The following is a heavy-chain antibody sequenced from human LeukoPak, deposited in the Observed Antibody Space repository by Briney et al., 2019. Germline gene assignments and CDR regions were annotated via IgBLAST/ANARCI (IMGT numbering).Heavy chain of an antibody. CDR2: INHSGST. D-gene: IGHD3-22*01. Sequence: PSETLSLTCTVYGGSFSDFYWRWLRQPPGKGLEWIGEINHSGSTNYSLSLKSRVYISVDTSNNQFSLKLSSVSAADTAVYYCARGGRSYYDSSGYYYSWGQGILVTVSS. CDR3: ARGGRSYYDSSGYYYS. CDR1: GGSFSDFY. V-gene: IGHV4-34*01. J-gene: IGHJ4*02.